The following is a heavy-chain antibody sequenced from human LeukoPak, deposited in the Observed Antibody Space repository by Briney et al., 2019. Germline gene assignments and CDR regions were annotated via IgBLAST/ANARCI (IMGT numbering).Heavy chain of an antibody. Sequence: ASVTVSCKASGYTFTGYYMHWVRQAPGQVLEWVGRINPNSGGTNYAQKFQGRFTMTRDTSISTAYMELSRLRSDDTAVYYCARAMVRGVITPDYWGQGTLVTVSS. CDR3: ARAMVRGVITPDY. V-gene: IGHV1-2*06. CDR2: INPNSGGT. CDR1: GYTFTGYY. J-gene: IGHJ4*02. D-gene: IGHD3-10*01.